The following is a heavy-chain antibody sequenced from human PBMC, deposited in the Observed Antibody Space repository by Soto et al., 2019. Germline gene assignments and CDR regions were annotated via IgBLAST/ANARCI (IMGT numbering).Heavy chain of an antibody. CDR1: GGSISSGGYY. V-gene: IGHV4-31*03. CDR3: ARGFEGATSHFDY. J-gene: IGHJ4*02. Sequence: SETLSLTCTVSGGSISSGGYYWSWIRQHPGKGLEWIGYIYYSGSTYYNPSLKSRVTISVDTSKNQFSLKLSSVTAADTAVYYCARGFEGATSHFDYWGQGTLVTVSS. CDR2: IYYSGST. D-gene: IGHD1-26*01.